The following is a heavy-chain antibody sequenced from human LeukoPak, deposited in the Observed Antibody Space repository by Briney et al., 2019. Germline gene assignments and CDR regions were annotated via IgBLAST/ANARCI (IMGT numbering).Heavy chain of an antibody. D-gene: IGHD4-17*01. V-gene: IGHV1-18*01. J-gene: IGHJ4*02. CDR1: GYTLTRYG. CDR3: ARGAYGDK. Sequence: GASVKVSCEASGYTLTRYGINWMRQAPGQGLEWMGWISTQSGNTNYAQKVQGRLTLTTDRSTNTAYMELRSLRSDDTAVYYCARGAYGDKWGQGTMVTVSS. CDR2: ISTQSGNT.